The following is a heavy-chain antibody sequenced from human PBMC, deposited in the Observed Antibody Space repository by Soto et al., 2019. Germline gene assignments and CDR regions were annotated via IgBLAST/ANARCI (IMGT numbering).Heavy chain of an antibody. CDR1: GSTLSTYN. D-gene: IGHD5-18*01. J-gene: IGHJ4*02. V-gene: IGHV4-59*01. CDR2: ISYSGTT. Sequence: SETLSLTYIFSGSTLSTYNCSWTRRPPGMGLEWIASISYSGTTNYNSSLKSRVTISIDTSKNQFSLKFNSVTAADTAVYYCAREGYNFGPFDYWGQGALVT. CDR3: AREGYNFGPFDY.